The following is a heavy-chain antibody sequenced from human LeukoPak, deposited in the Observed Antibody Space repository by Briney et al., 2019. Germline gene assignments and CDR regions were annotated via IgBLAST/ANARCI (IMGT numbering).Heavy chain of an antibody. CDR1: EGTFSSYA. J-gene: IGHJ6*03. Sequence: SVKVSCKASEGTFSSYAISWVRQAPGQGLEWMGRIIPILGIANYAQKFQGRVTITADKSTSTAYMELSSLRSEDTAMYYCEREERRYCSGGSCYPYYYYYYMDVWGKGTTLTVSS. CDR2: IIPILGIA. CDR3: EREERRYCSGGSCYPYYYYYYMDV. D-gene: IGHD2-15*01. V-gene: IGHV1-69*04.